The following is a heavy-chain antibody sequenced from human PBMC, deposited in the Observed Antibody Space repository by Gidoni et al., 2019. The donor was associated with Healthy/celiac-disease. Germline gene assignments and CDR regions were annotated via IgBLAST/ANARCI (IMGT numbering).Heavy chain of an antibody. CDR1: GYSSTTDW. D-gene: IGHD3-3*01. Sequence: ELPLVPSGAEVNKPAESLCISCTGSGYSSTTDWLSWVRQMPGKGLEWMGRIDPSDSYTNYSPSFQGHVTISADKSISTAYLQWSSLKASDTAMYYCARHFWSGYPSLYYYMDVWGKGTTVTVSS. CDR2: IDPSDSYT. V-gene: IGHV5-10-1*03. CDR3: ARHFWSGYPSLYYYMDV. J-gene: IGHJ6*03.